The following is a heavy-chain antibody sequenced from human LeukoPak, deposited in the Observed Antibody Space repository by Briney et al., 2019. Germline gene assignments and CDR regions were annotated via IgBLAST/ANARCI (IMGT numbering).Heavy chain of an antibody. J-gene: IGHJ4*01. CDR3: TRRSGGTGTTLGY. CDR1: GYIFTSYD. Sequence: ASVKVSCKASGYIFTSYDINWVRQAPGQGLEWMGWMSPNSGNTGYAQKFQGRVTITRNTSISIAYMELSSLRSEDTAVYYCTRRSGGTGTTLGYWGQGTLVTVSS. D-gene: IGHD1-1*01. V-gene: IGHV1-8*02. CDR2: MSPNSGNT.